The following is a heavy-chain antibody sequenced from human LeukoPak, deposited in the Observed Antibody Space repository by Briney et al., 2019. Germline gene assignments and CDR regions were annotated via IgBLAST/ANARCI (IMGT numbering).Heavy chain of an antibody. V-gene: IGHV3-30-3*01. J-gene: IGHJ4*02. Sequence: GGSLRLSCAASGFTFSSYAMHWVRQAPGKGLEWVAVISYDGSNKYYADSMKGRFTISRDNSKNTLYLQMNSLRAEDTAVYYCASLAGNHPFDYWGQGTLVTVSS. CDR2: ISYDGSNK. CDR3: ASLAGNHPFDY. CDR1: GFTFSSYA. D-gene: IGHD6-19*01.